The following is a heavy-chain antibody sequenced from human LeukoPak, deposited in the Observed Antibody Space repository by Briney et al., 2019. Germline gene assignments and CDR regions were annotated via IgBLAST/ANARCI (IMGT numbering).Heavy chain of an antibody. Sequence: GGSLRLSCVASEFNVSNNYMSWVRQAPGKGLEWVSVMYGSGARYYAASMNGRFTISRDNSKNSLYLRMNSLRDEDTAVYYCARVKAVAGTGGDYWGQGTLVTVSS. CDR3: ARVKAVAGTGGDY. V-gene: IGHV3-53*01. D-gene: IGHD6-19*01. J-gene: IGHJ4*02. CDR2: MYGSGAR. CDR1: EFNVSNNY.